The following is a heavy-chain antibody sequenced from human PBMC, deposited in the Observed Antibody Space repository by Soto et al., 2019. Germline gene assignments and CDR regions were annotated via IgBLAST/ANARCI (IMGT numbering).Heavy chain of an antibody. CDR2: IKSRADGGTT. CDR1: GFSFSNAW. V-gene: IGHV3-15*01. Sequence: EVQLVESGGDFVKPGGSLRVSCAVSGFSFSNAWMRWVRQAPGKGLEWVGRIKSRADGGTTDYTAPVKGRFTISRDDSKNTVFLQMNSLKTEDTAVYYCTAHLGEFFTLDYWGQGTLVTVSS. CDR3: TAHLGEFFTLDY. J-gene: IGHJ4*02. D-gene: IGHD3-16*01.